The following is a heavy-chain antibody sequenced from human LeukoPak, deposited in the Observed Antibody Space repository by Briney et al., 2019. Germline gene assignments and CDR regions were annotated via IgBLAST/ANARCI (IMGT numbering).Heavy chain of an antibody. CDR1: GFIFDDYA. Sequence: PGRSLRLSCAASGFIFDDYAMHYVRHGPGKGLEWVSGISWNSGSIGYADSVKGRFTISRDNAKNSLYLQMNSLRAEDTALYFCAKARQKWLAPLDYWGQGTLVTVSS. CDR2: ISWNSGSI. CDR3: AKARQKWLAPLDY. V-gene: IGHV3-9*01. D-gene: IGHD6-19*01. J-gene: IGHJ4*02.